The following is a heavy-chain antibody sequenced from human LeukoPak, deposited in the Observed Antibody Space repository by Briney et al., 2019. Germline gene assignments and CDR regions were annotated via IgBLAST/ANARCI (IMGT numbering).Heavy chain of an antibody. J-gene: IGHJ3*01. CDR2: IRNSGKAI. CDR1: GVTFSSDI. D-gene: IGHD1-26*01. Sequence: PGGSLRLSCAASGVTFSSDIMNCVREAPGKGLESLSYIRNSGKAIYYNHSVKGRFTISADNAKNSLSLKMSSLRAEDTAVYYCARAGSYYNSFEFWGQGTLVTVSS. V-gene: IGHV3-48*04. CDR3: ARAGSYYNSFEF.